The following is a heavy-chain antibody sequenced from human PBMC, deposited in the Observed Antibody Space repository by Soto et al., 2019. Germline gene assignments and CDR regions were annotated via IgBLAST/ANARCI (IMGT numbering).Heavy chain of an antibody. CDR2: INHSGST. Sequence: SETLSLTCAVYGGSFSGYYWSWIRQPPGKGLEWIGEINHSGSTNYNPSLKSRVTISVDTSKNQFSLKLSSVTAADTAVYYCARGGYYYYGMDGWGQGTTVTVSS. V-gene: IGHV4-34*01. CDR3: ARGGYYYYGMDG. CDR1: GGSFSGYY. J-gene: IGHJ6*02.